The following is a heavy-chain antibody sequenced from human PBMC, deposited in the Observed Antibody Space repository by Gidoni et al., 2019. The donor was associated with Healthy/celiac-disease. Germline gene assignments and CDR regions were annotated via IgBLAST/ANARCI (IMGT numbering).Heavy chain of an antibody. Sequence: ELQLVESGGGLVQPGGSMRLSCAASGFTFSSYWMHWVRQAPGKGQVWVSRINSDGSSTSYADSGKGRFTISRDNAKNTLYLQMNSLRAEDTAVYYCARGGLMLSQDYWGQGTLVTVSS. V-gene: IGHV3-74*01. CDR1: GFTFSSYW. D-gene: IGHD2-8*01. CDR2: INSDGSST. J-gene: IGHJ4*02. CDR3: ARGGLMLSQDY.